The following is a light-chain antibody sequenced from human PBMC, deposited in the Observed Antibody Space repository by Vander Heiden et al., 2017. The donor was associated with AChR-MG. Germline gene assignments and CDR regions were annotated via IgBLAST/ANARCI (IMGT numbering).Light chain of an antibody. Sequence: DIQMTQSPSSLSASVGERVTITCRASQGISNSLAWYQQKPGKAPKLLLYTASRLESGVPSRFSGSGSGTDYTLTISSLQPEDFATYYCQHEDCTPRTFGQGSKVEIK. CDR3: QHEDCTPRT. V-gene: IGKV1-NL1*01. CDR1: QGISNS. CDR2: TAS. J-gene: IGKJ1*01.